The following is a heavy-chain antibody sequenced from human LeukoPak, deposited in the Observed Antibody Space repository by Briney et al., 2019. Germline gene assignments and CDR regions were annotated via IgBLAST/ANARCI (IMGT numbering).Heavy chain of an antibody. D-gene: IGHD1-26*01. CDR2: IYTSGNT. J-gene: IGHJ3*02. CDR1: GGSISSYY. Sequence: SETLFLTCTVSGGSISSYYWSWIRQPAGKGLEWIGRIYTSGNTNYNPSLKSRVTMSVDTSKNQFSLKLSSVTAADTAVYYCAREAWELPANDAFDIWGQGTMVTVSS. CDR3: AREAWELPANDAFDI. V-gene: IGHV4-4*07.